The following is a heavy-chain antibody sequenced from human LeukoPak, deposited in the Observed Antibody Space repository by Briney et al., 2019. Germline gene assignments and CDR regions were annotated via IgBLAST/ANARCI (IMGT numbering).Heavy chain of an antibody. D-gene: IGHD3-3*01. Sequence: ASVKVSCKASGYTFMSYGISWVRQAPGQGLEWMGWISGYDGNTNYAQKLQGRVTMTTDTSTSTAYMELRSLRSDDTAVYYCARDLRFPGAFDIWGQGTMVTVSS. CDR2: ISGYDGNT. CDR1: GYTFMSYG. CDR3: ARDLRFPGAFDI. V-gene: IGHV1-18*01. J-gene: IGHJ3*02.